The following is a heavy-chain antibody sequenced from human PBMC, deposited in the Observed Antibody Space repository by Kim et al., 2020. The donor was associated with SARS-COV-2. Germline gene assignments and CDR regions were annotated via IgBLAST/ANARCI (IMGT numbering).Heavy chain of an antibody. CDR3: TRVPGTTLAFWYAYDI. CDR2: IRSKANSYAT. J-gene: IGHJ3*02. CDR1: GFIFSDSS. Sequence: GGSLRLSCAASGFIFSDSSMHWVRQASGKGLEWVGRIRSKANSYATTYAASVKGRFTISRDDSKNAAYLQMNSLKTEDTAVYYCTRVPGTTLAFWYAYDIWGQGTMVTVSS. D-gene: IGHD1-1*01. V-gene: IGHV3-73*01.